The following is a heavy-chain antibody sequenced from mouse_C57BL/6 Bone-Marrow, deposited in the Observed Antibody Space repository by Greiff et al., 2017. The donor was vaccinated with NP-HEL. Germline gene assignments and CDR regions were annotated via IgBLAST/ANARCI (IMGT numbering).Heavy chain of an antibody. Sequence: VKLQESGAELMKPGASVKLSCKATGYTFTGYWIEWVKQRPGHGLEWIGEILPGSGSTNYTEKFKGKATLTADTSSNPAYMQLSSLTTEDSCIYYCADDDHVGYAYWGQGTLVTVSA. V-gene: IGHV1-9*01. CDR3: ADDDHVGYAY. CDR1: GYTFTGYW. D-gene: IGHD2-3*01. J-gene: IGHJ3*01. CDR2: ILPGSGST.